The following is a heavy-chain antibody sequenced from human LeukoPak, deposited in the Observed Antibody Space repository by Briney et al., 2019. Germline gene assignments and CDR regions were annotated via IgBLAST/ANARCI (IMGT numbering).Heavy chain of an antibody. V-gene: IGHV3-30*02. CDR3: AKDRSDFWSGYAVDY. J-gene: IGHJ4*02. CDR1: GFTFSSYG. Sequence: GGSLRLSCAASGFTFSSYGMHWVRQAPGKGLEWVAFIRYDGSNKYYADSVKGRSTISRDNSKNTLYLQMNSLRAEDTAVYYCAKDRSDFWSGYAVDYWGQGTLVTVSS. D-gene: IGHD3-3*01. CDR2: IRYDGSNK.